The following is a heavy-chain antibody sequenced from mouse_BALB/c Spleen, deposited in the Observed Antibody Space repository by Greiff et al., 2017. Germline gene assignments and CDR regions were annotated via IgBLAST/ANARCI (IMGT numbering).Heavy chain of an antibody. Sequence: EVKLMESGGGLVQPGGSRKLSCAASGFTFSSFGMHWVRQAPEKGLEWVAYISSGSSTIYYADTVKGRFTISRDNPKNTLFLQMTSLRSEDTAMYYCARWAITTGYYAMDYWGQGTSVTVSS. CDR3: ARWAITTGYYAMDY. CDR1: GFTFSSFG. J-gene: IGHJ4*01. D-gene: IGHD2-4*01. V-gene: IGHV5-17*02. CDR2: ISSGSSTI.